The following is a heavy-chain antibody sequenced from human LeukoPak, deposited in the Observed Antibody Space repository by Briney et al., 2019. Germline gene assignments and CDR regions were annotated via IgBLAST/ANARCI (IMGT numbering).Heavy chain of an antibody. Sequence: SVKVSCKASGGTFSSYAISWVRQAPGQGLEWMGRIIPILGIANYAQKFQGRVTITADKSTSTAYMELSSLRSEDTAVYYCARPSGYSSGWSDAFDIWGQGTMVTVSS. D-gene: IGHD6-19*01. CDR3: ARPSGYSSGWSDAFDI. CDR2: IIPILGIA. CDR1: GGTFSSYA. V-gene: IGHV1-69*04. J-gene: IGHJ3*02.